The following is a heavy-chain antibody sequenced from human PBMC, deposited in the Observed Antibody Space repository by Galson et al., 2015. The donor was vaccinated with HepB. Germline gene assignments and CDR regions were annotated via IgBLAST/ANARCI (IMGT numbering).Heavy chain of an antibody. CDR2: IWYDGSSK. V-gene: IGHV3-33*08. D-gene: IGHD1-26*01. Sequence: SLRLSCAASGFTFSSYGMHWVRQAPGKGLEWVAVIWYDGSSKYYADSVKGRFTISRDNSKNTLYLQMNSLRAEDTAVYYCARASGGSYYGSGYWGQGTLVTVSS. CDR3: ARASGGSYYGSGY. J-gene: IGHJ4*02. CDR1: GFTFSSYG.